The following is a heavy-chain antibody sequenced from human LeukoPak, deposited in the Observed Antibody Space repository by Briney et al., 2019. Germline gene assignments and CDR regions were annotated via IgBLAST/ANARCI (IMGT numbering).Heavy chain of an antibody. Sequence: GGSLRLSCAASEFTFSSYAMSWVRQAPGKGLEWVSAISGSGGSTYYADSVKGRFTISRDNSKNTLYLQMNSLRAEDTAVYYCARLRRGDHPFDYWGQGTLVTVSS. V-gene: IGHV3-23*01. CDR1: EFTFSSYA. CDR3: ARLRRGDHPFDY. J-gene: IGHJ4*02. D-gene: IGHD3-10*01. CDR2: ISGSGGST.